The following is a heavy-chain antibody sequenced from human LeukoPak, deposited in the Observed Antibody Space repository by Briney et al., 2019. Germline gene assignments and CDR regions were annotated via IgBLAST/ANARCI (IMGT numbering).Heavy chain of an antibody. CDR1: GYTFTSYD. D-gene: IGHD3-16*01. V-gene: IGHV1-18*01. CDR3: ARVMHLFSTSDY. CDR2: MNPNSGNT. J-gene: IGHJ4*02. Sequence: ASVKVSCKASGYTFTSYDINWVRQATGQGLEWMGWMNPNSGNTNYAQKLQGRVTMTTDTSTSTAYMELRSLRSDDTAVYYCARVMHLFSTSDYWGQGTLVTVSS.